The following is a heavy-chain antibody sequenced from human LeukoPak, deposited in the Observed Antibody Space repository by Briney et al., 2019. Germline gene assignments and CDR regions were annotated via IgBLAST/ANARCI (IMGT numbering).Heavy chain of an antibody. D-gene: IGHD3-22*01. CDR3: ARDYYDSRGEAFDI. CDR1: GDSIGSHY. J-gene: IGHJ3*02. Sequence: SETLSLTCTVSGDSIGSHYWSWIRQPPGKGLEWIGYIFYVGSTNYNPSLKSRVTISVDTSKNQFSLKLNSVTAADTAVYYCARDYYDSRGEAFDIWGPGTMVNVSS. CDR2: IFYVGST. V-gene: IGHV4-59*11.